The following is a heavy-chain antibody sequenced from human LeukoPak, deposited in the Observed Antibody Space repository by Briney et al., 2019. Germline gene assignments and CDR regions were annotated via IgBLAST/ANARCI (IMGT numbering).Heavy chain of an antibody. V-gene: IGHV3-48*01. Sequence: GGSLRLSCAASGFTFSSYEMNWVRQAPGKGLEWVSYISSSSSTIYYADSVKGRFTISRDNAKNSLYLQMNSLRAEDTAVYYCARDRDIVATIRGERFDYWGQGTLVTVSS. D-gene: IGHD5-12*01. J-gene: IGHJ4*02. CDR3: ARDRDIVATIRGERFDY. CDR1: GFTFSSYE. CDR2: ISSSSSTI.